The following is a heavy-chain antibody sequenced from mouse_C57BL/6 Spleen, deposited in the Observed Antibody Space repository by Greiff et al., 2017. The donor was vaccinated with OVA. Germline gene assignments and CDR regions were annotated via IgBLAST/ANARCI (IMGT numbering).Heavy chain of an antibody. Sequence: VQLKESGPGLVQPSQSLSITCTVSGFSLTSYGVHWVRQSPGKGLEWLGVIWSGGSTDYNAAYISRLSISKDNSKNQLFLKMNSLQADDTAMYYCARGGYYGSSYWFAYWGQGTLVTVSA. CDR2: IWSGGST. J-gene: IGHJ3*01. V-gene: IGHV2-2*01. D-gene: IGHD1-1*01. CDR3: ARGGYYGSSYWFAY. CDR1: GFSLTSYG.